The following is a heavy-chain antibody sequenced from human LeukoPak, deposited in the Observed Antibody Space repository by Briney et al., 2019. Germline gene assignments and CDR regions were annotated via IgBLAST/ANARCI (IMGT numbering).Heavy chain of an antibody. CDR2: ISGSGGST. V-gene: IGHV3-23*01. CDR1: GFTFSSYA. CDR3: ARDPCCCGGDCYSVLDY. J-gene: IGHJ4*02. Sequence: GGSLRLSCAASGFTFSSYAMSWVRQAPGKGLEWVSAISGSGGSTYYADSVKGRVTISRDNSKNTLYLQMNSLRAEDTAVYYCARDPCCCGGDCYSVLDYWGQGTLVTVSS. D-gene: IGHD2-21*02.